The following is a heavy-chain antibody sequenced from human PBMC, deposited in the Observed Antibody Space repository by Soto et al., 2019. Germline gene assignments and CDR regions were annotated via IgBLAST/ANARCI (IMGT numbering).Heavy chain of an antibody. V-gene: IGHV4-30-2*01. J-gene: IGHJ6*02. CDR3: AGEWFGKHYYGMDV. CDR2: IYHSGST. D-gene: IGHD3-10*01. CDR1: GGSISSGGYS. Sequence: PSETLSLTCAVSGGSISSGGYSWSWIRQPPGKGLEWIGYIYHSGSTYYNPSLKSRVTISVDRSKNQFSLKLSSVTAADTAVYYCAGEWFGKHYYGMDVGGQGTTVTVS.